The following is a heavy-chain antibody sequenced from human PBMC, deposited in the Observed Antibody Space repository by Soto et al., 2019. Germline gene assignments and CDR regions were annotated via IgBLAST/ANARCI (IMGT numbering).Heavy chain of an antibody. CDR2: IYFNGRT. V-gene: IGHV4-30-4*01. CDR3: ARGSSTEGPVQMTLDY. CDR1: AGSITNDNYY. D-gene: IGHD2-2*01. Sequence: QEQLQQSGPGLVKPSQTLTLTCIVSAGSITNDNYYWTGIRHLPGKGLEWIGYIYFNGRTYYTPSLRGRVSISADTSWKRFFLKLSSVTAADTAVYYCARGSSTEGPVQMTLDYWGQGTLVSVSS. J-gene: IGHJ4*02.